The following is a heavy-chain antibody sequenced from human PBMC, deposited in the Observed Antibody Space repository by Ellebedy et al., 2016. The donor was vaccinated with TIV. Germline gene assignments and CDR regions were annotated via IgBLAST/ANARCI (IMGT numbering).Heavy chain of an antibody. CDR1: GFTFRTYP. D-gene: IGHD6-19*01. Sequence: GGSLRLSXSASGFTFRTYPLHWVRQAPGKGLEYVSGIDSYGSTFYVDSVRGRFTISRDDSKSTLYLQMSSLSVEDTAVYYCAVMGRIGVSGTPPADYFDYWGQGTLVTVSS. CDR3: AVMGRIGVSGTPPADYFDY. V-gene: IGHV3-64D*06. J-gene: IGHJ4*02. CDR2: IDSYGST.